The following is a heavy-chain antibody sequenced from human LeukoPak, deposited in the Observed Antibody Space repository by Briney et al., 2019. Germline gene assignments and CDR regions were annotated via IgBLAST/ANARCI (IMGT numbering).Heavy chain of an antibody. D-gene: IGHD5-24*01. J-gene: IGHJ3*02. V-gene: IGHV1-46*04. CDR3: ARVREMATSSFAFDI. CDR1: GYTFTDYY. CDR2: INPSRGST. Sequence: ASVNVSCKASGYTFTDYYMHWVRQAPGQGLEWMGIINPSRGSTSYVQTLQGRVTMTSDTSTSTLYMELSSLRSEDTAVYYCARVREMATSSFAFDIWGQGTMVTISS.